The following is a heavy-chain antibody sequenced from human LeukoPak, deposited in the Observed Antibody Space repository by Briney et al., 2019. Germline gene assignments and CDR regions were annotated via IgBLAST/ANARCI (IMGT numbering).Heavy chain of an antibody. CDR1: GGSISRYH. Sequence: SETLSLTGTVSGGSISRYHWSWIRQPPEKGLEWIGYIWYSGTTNYNPSLKSRVTMSVDTSKNHFSLRLSSVTAADTAIYYCVRTISDGSGDYWGQGILVTVSA. CDR2: IWYSGTT. J-gene: IGHJ4*02. V-gene: IGHV4-59*01. CDR3: VRTISDGSGDY. D-gene: IGHD3-10*01.